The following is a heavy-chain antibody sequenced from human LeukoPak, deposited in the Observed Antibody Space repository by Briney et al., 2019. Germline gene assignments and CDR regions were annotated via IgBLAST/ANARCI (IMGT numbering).Heavy chain of an antibody. D-gene: IGHD6-19*01. Sequence: SETLSLTCTVSGASISSSASYWGWIRQPPGKGLEWIGTIYSSGSTYYGPSLKSRVTLSVDTTKNQFSLRLISVTAADTSVYYCARLLQGSGWREGLNYWGQGILVTVSS. J-gene: IGHJ4*02. CDR2: IYSSGST. CDR3: ARLLQGSGWREGLNY. CDR1: GASISSSASY. V-gene: IGHV4-39*01.